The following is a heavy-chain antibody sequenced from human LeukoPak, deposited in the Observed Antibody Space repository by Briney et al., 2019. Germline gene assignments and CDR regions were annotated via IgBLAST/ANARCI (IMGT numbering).Heavy chain of an antibody. Sequence: GGSLRLSCAASGFTFSSYSMNWVRQAPGKGLEWVSSISSSSSYIYYADSVKGRFTISRDNAKNSLYLQMNSLRAEDTAVYYCARPGIAVAGGKRYYFDYWGQGTLVTASS. V-gene: IGHV3-21*01. J-gene: IGHJ4*02. CDR3: ARPGIAVAGGKRYYFDY. D-gene: IGHD6-19*01. CDR1: GFTFSSYS. CDR2: ISSSSSYI.